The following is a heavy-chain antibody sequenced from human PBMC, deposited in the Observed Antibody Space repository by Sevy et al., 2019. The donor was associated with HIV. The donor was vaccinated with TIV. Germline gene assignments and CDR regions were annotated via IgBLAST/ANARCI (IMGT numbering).Heavy chain of an antibody. V-gene: IGHV4-34*01. J-gene: IGHJ4*02. D-gene: IGHD2-21*01. CDR1: GGSFSGYY. CDR3: ARYCGGDCPYYFDY. CDR2: INHSGST. Sequence: SETLSLTCAVYGGSFSGYYWSWIRQPPGKGLEWIGEINHSGSTNYNPSLKSRVTISVDTSKNQFSLKLNSVTAADTAVYYCARYCGGDCPYYFDYWGQGTLVTVSS.